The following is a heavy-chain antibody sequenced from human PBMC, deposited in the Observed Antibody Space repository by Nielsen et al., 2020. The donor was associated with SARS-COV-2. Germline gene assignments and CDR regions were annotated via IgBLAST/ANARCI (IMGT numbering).Heavy chain of an antibody. CDR3: AKDAYGSGSYLDH. CDR1: RFPFSGYS. CDR2: VSRTGFVL. V-gene: IGHV3-9*01. Sequence: SLKISCAASRFPFSGYSMNWVRQAPGKGLGWVSGVSRTGFVLGYADSVKGRFTISRDTAKNSLYLQMNSLRPEDTAFYYCAKDAYGSGSYLDHWGQGTLVTVSS. D-gene: IGHD3-10*01. J-gene: IGHJ4*02.